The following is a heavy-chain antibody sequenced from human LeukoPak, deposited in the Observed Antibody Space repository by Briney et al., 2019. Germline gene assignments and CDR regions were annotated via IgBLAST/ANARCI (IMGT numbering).Heavy chain of an antibody. Sequence: PGNSLRLSCAASGFTDSRYWMHWVRQAPGKGLVWVGRINVEGNYIDYAESVKGRFTISRDSAMKSLYLQMDSVRAEDTAVYACARDLTGPYDHWGQGTLVTVSS. D-gene: IGHD5-12*01. J-gene: IGHJ4*02. CDR3: ARDLTGPYDH. V-gene: IGHV3-74*01. CDR1: GFTDSRYW. CDR2: INVEGNYI.